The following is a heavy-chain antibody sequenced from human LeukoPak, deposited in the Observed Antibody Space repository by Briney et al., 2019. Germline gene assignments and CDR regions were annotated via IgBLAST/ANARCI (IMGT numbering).Heavy chain of an antibody. CDR1: RYSFTSYW. D-gene: IGHD3-9*01. CDR3: FFQRKTAYDILTGEDAFDI. J-gene: IGHJ3*02. V-gene: IGHV5-51*01. Sequence: GESLKISCKGSRYSFTSYWIVWVRQMPGKGLEWMGIIYPGDSDTRYSPSFQGQVTISADKSISTAYLQWSSLKASDTAMYYCFFQRKTAYDILTGEDAFDIWGQGTMVTVSS. CDR2: IYPGDSDT.